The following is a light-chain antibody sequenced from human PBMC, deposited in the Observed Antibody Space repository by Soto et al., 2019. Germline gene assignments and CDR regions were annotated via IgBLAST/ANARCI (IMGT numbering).Light chain of an antibody. J-gene: IGKJ1*01. CDR3: QHYSNYSEA. CDR1: HTISRW. V-gene: IGKV1-5*03. Sequence: DIPMTQSPSTLSGSVGDIVTITCRASHTISRWLASYQQKPGKAPKLLVYKASTLKSGVPSRFSGSGSGTEFTLTISSLQPDDFATYYCQHYSNYSEAFGQGTKVELK. CDR2: KAS.